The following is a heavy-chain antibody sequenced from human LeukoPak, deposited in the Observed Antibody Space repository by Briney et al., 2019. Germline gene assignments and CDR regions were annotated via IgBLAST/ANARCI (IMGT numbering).Heavy chain of an antibody. V-gene: IGHV4-30-2*01. CDR2: IYHSGST. CDR1: GGSISSGGYY. D-gene: IGHD2-8*01. Sequence: SETLSLTCTVSGGSISSGGYYWSWIRQPPGKGLEWIGYIYHSGSTYYNPSLKSRVTISVDRSKNQFSLKLSSVTAADTAVYYCASLPIGYCTNGVCPAPHYFDYWGQGTLVTVSS. J-gene: IGHJ4*02. CDR3: ASLPIGYCTNGVCPAPHYFDY.